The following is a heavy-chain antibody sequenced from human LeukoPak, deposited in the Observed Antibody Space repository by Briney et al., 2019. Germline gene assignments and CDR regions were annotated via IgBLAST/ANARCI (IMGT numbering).Heavy chain of an antibody. Sequence: GASVKVSCKASGYTFTSYGISWVRQAPGQGLEWMGWISAYNGNTNYAQKLQGRVTMTTDTSTSTAYMELRSLRSDDTAVYCCARDSRNGWEPIRGHFDYWGQGTLVTVSS. D-gene: IGHD1-26*01. CDR2: ISAYNGNT. CDR3: ARDSRNGWEPIRGHFDY. CDR1: GYTFTSYG. J-gene: IGHJ4*02. V-gene: IGHV1-18*01.